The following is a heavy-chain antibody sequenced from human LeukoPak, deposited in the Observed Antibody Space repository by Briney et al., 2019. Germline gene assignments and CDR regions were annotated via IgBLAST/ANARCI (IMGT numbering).Heavy chain of an antibody. Sequence: GGSLRLSCAASGFTFSSYEMNWVRQAPGKGLEWVSYISSSGSTIYYADSVKGRFTISRDNAKNSLYLQMNSLRAEDTAVYYWGRRPPGSDYWGQGTLVTVSS. CDR1: GFTFSSYE. V-gene: IGHV3-48*03. CDR3: GRRPPGSDY. CDR2: ISSSGSTI. J-gene: IGHJ4*02. D-gene: IGHD7-27*01.